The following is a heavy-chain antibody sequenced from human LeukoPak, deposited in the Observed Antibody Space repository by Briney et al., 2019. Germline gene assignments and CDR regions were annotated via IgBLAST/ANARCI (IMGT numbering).Heavy chain of an antibody. CDR1: GFTFSSYA. J-gene: IGHJ6*03. Sequence: GGSLRLSCAASGFTFSSYAMSWVRQAPGKGLEWVSGTLDSGYSTYYANSVKGRFTITRDNTNNTLYLQMNRLRADDTAVYYCAKLGGHPLHNYYVGVWGKGTTVAVSS. D-gene: IGHD3-16*01. CDR3: AKLGGHPLHNYYVGV. V-gene: IGHV3-23*01. CDR2: TLDSGYST.